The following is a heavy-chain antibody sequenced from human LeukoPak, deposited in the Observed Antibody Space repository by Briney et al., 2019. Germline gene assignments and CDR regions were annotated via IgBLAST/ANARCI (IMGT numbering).Heavy chain of an antibody. V-gene: IGHV3-23*01. D-gene: IGHD1-26*01. CDR2: ISGGGGNT. Sequence: GGSLRLSCAASGFTVSSNYMSWVRQAPGKGLEWVSTISGGGGNTYYADSVKGRFTISRDNSKNTLYLQVNSLRAEDTAVYYCAKGGKWDVTPFDYWGQRTLVTVSS. CDR3: AKGGKWDVTPFDY. CDR1: GFTVSSNY. J-gene: IGHJ4*02.